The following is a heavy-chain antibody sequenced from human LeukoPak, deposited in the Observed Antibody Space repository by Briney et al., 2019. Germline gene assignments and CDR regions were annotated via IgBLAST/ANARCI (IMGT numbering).Heavy chain of an antibody. D-gene: IGHD3-22*01. CDR1: GFTFSSYS. J-gene: IGHJ6*03. Sequence: GGSLRLSCAASGFTFSSYSMNWVRQAPGKGLEWVSSISSSSGSYKYYADSVKGRFTISRDNAKNSLYLQMNSLRAEDTALYYCARAPYHSSGSYYYYYMDVWGKGTTVTVSS. CDR3: ARAPYHSSGSYYYYYMDV. CDR2: ISSSSGSYK. V-gene: IGHV3-21*04.